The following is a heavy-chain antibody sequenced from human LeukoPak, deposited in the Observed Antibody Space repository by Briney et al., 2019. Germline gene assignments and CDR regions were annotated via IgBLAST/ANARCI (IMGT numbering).Heavy chain of an antibody. CDR3: AREGYSSSHFDY. V-gene: IGHV3-21*01. CDR2: ISSSSYI. D-gene: IGHD6-13*01. J-gene: IGHJ4*02. CDR1: GFTFSSYS. Sequence: GGSLRLSCAASGFTFSSYSMSWVRQAPGKGLEWVSSISSSSYIYYADSVKGRFTISRDNAKNSLYLQMNSLRAEDTAVYYCAREGYSSSHFDYWGQGTLATVSS.